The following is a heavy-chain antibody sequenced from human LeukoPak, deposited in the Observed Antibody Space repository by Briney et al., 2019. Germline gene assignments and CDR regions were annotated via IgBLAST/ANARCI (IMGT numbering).Heavy chain of an antibody. J-gene: IGHJ4*02. CDR3: AKDPGYGGNGGFDY. CDR2: ISGSGGST. D-gene: IGHD4-23*01. CDR1: GFTFSSYA. V-gene: IGHV3-23*01. Sequence: GGSLRPSCAASGFTFSSYAMSWVRQAPGKGLEWVSAISGSGGSTYYADSVKGRFTISRDNSKNTLYLQMNSLRAEDTAVYYCAKDPGYGGNGGFDYWGQGTLVTVSS.